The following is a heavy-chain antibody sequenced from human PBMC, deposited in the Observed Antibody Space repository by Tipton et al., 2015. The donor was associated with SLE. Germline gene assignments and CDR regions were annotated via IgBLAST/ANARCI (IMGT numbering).Heavy chain of an antibody. CDR2: ISYSGAT. J-gene: IGHJ3*01. CDR3: GRARVGMGYVFDL. V-gene: IGHV4-39*01. D-gene: IGHD5-24*01. CDR1: GDTIDGNTYF. Sequence: TLSLTCTVSGDTIDGNTYFWDWIRQPPGKGLMLIGSISYSGATSYNPSLKSRVTISVDTSKNHFSLRLTSVTAADTALYYCGRARVGMGYVFDLWGQGTMVTVSS.